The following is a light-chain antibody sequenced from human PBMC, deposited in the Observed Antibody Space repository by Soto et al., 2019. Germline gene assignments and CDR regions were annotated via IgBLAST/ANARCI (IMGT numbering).Light chain of an antibody. J-gene: IGKJ5*01. Sequence: VLTQSPATLSVSPGERAILSCRASQSLSNLAWYQQKPGQAPRLLIYGASTRATGIPARFSGSGSGTDFTLTITRLEPEDFALYYCQQYGGSPITFGLGTRLEI. CDR3: QQYGGSPIT. CDR1: QSLSN. CDR2: GAS. V-gene: IGKV3-20*01.